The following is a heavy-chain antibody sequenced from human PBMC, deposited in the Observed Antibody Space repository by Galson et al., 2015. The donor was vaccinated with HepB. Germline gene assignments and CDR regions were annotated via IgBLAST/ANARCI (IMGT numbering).Heavy chain of an antibody. CDR2: INSDGSGT. J-gene: IGHJ3*02. D-gene: IGHD4-11*01. CDR3: ARASLTTTAGYAFDI. Sequence: SLRLSCAVSAFTFSSYWMHWVRQAPGKGLVWVSRINSDGSGTNYADSVKGRFTISRDNAKNTLYLQMNSLRAEDTAVYYCARASLTTTAGYAFDIWGQGTMVTVSS. CDR1: AFTFSSYW. V-gene: IGHV3-74*01.